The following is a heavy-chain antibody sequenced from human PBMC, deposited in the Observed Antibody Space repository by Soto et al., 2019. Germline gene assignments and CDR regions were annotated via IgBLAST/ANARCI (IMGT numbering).Heavy chain of an antibody. CDR2: IYSGGST. CDR3: ARDEGNWAAFDI. V-gene: IGHV3-53*01. CDR1: RFAVNSKY. Sequence: PGGSLKITCAAPRFAVNSKYMRWVPKAPGKGLKWVPVIYSGGSTYYADSVKGRFTISRDNSKNTLYLQMNSLSAEDTAVYYCARDEGNWAAFDIWGQGTMVTVSS. D-gene: IGHD1-1*01. J-gene: IGHJ3*02.